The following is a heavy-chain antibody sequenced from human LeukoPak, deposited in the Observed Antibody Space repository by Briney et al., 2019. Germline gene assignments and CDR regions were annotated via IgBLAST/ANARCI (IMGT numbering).Heavy chain of an antibody. CDR1: GGSISSGGYY. Sequence: SQTLSLTCTVSGGSISSGGYYWSWIRQHPGKGLEWIGYIYYSGSTYYNPSLKSRVTISVDTSKNQFSLKLSSVTAADTAVYYCARVNGDHKYDSSGYYSFDYWGQGTLVTVSS. V-gene: IGHV4-31*03. J-gene: IGHJ4*02. D-gene: IGHD3-22*01. CDR2: IYYSGST. CDR3: ARVNGDHKYDSSGYYSFDY.